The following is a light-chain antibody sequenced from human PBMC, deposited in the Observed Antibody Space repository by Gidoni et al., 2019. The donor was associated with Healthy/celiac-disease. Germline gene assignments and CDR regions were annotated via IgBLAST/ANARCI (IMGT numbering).Light chain of an antibody. CDR2: QDS. CDR1: KLGDKY. V-gene: IGLV3-1*01. CDR3: QAGDSSTQVV. J-gene: IGLJ2*01. Sequence: SYELTQPPSVSVSPGQTASITCSGDKLGDKYACWYQQKPGQSPVLVIYQDSKRPSGIPERFSGSNAGKTATLTISGTKARDEADDYGQAGDSSTQVVCGGGTKLTVL.